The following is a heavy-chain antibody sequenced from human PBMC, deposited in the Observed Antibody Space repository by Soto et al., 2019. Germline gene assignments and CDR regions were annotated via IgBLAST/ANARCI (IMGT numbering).Heavy chain of an antibody. CDR1: GGSFSGYY. Sequence: QVQLQQWGAGLLKPSETLSLTSAVYGGSFSGYYWSWIRQPPGKGLEWIGEINHSGSTNYNPSLKGRVTLAVDTSKNQFSLKLRSVTAADTAVYYCARGKVVRGSYVTLDYWGQGTLVTVSS. CDR3: ARGKVVRGSYVTLDY. D-gene: IGHD3-10*01. V-gene: IGHV4-34*01. CDR2: INHSGST. J-gene: IGHJ4*02.